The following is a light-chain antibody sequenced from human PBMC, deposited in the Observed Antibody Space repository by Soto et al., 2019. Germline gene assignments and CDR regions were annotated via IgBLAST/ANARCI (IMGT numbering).Light chain of an antibody. Sequence: EIVLTQSPGTLSLSPGERATLSCRASQSVSSNYLAWYQQKPGQAPRLLIYGASSRATGIPDRFSGSGSGTVFTLTISRLESEDFAVYYCQQYGSSPLTFGGGTKVEIK. J-gene: IGKJ4*01. V-gene: IGKV3-20*01. CDR2: GAS. CDR3: QQYGSSPLT. CDR1: QSVSSNY.